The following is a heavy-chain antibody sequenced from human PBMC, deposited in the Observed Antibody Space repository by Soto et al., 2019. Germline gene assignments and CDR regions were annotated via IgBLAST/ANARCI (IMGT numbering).Heavy chain of an antibody. CDR1: GYTFTSYD. CDR2: MNPNSGNT. Sequence: GASVKVSCKASGYTFTSYDINWVRQATGQGLEWMGWMNPNSGNTGYAQKFQGRITMTRNTSISTAYMELSSLRSDDTAVYYCARDGVVVPAAMGFDYYYYGMDVWGHGTPVTGSS. D-gene: IGHD2-2*01. J-gene: IGHJ6*02. CDR3: ARDGVVVPAAMGFDYYYYGMDV. V-gene: IGHV1-8*01.